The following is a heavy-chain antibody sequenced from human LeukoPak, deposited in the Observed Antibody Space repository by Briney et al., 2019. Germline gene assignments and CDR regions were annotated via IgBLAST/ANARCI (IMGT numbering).Heavy chain of an antibody. Sequence: SETLSLTCTVSGGSISSGSYYWSWIRQPAGKGLEWIGRIYTSGSTNYNPSLKSRVTISVDTSKNQFSLKLSSVTAADTAVYYCARHGITMIVVAYSGGYFDYWGQGTLVTVSS. D-gene: IGHD3-22*01. J-gene: IGHJ4*02. V-gene: IGHV4-61*02. CDR2: IYTSGST. CDR1: GGSISSGSYY. CDR3: ARHGITMIVVAYSGGYFDY.